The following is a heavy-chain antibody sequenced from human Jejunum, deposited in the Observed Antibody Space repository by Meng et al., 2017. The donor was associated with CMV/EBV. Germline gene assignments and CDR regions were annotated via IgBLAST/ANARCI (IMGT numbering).Heavy chain of an antibody. D-gene: IGHD2-2*01. CDR3: ARQTVVAGSYYGMDV. CDR2: IYSGGTTT. J-gene: IGHJ6*02. Sequence: FTFSTYGMSWVRQAPGKGLEWVSVIYSGGTTTHYADSVKGRFTISRDNSKNALSLQMGSLRAEDTAVYYCARQTVVAGSYYGMDVWGQGTTVTVSS. CDR1: FTFSTYG. V-gene: IGHV3-23*03.